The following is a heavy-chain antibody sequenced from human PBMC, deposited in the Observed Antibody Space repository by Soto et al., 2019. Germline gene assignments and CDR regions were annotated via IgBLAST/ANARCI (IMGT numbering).Heavy chain of an antibody. J-gene: IGHJ5*02. Sequence: GASVKVSCKASGYIFTSYAMHWVRQAPGQGLEWMAWINSGSGDTRYSEKFQGRLTITRDTSADTAYMELRSLRSEDTAVYYCARSLAAAGAGFLLIAHWGQGTVVTVS. CDR2: INSGSGDT. D-gene: IGHD6-13*01. V-gene: IGHV1-3*01. CDR1: GYIFTSYA. CDR3: ARSLAAAGAGFLLIAH.